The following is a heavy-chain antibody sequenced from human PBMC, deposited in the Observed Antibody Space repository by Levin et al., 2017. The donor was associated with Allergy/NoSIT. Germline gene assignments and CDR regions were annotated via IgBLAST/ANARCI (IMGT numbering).Heavy chain of an antibody. Sequence: SETLSLTCTYSGASMYSGRFYWGWIRQSPGKGLEWFGAISISGSTYYNPALKSRITVSVDSSKNQFSLKLMSVTAADSAVYFCVRHIEHSYESSGYPQLADSWGQGTLVTVSS. D-gene: IGHD3-22*01. CDR1: GASMYSGRFY. CDR2: ISISGST. V-gene: IGHV4-39*01. J-gene: IGHJ5*01. CDR3: VRHIEHSYESSGYPQLADS.